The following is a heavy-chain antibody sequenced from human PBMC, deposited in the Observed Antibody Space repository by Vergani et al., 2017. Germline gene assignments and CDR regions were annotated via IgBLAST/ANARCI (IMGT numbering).Heavy chain of an antibody. CDR1: GFTFSHYS. V-gene: IGHV3-21*04. D-gene: IGHD2-2*01. CDR2: ISGNNDDV. J-gene: IGHJ4*02. CDR3: ARDQNIVVVSAAIGY. Sequence: EVQLLESGGGLAQPGGSLRLSCVASGFTFSHYSMNWVRQAPGKGLEWVSSISGNNDDVYYADSVKGRFTISRDNAKNSLYLQMNSLRAEDTAVYYCARDQNIVVVSAAIGYWGQGTLVTVSS.